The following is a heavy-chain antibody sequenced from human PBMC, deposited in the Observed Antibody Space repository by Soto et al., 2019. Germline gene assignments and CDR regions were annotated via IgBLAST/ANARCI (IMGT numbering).Heavy chain of an antibody. CDR3: ARAGSTTSQPSSAHNDAVDV. Sequence: QVQLVDSGGGLVQPGRSLRLSCAASGFNFNNYNLHWVRQAPGKGLEWVAVVCDGGRKKYYGDSVKGRFTISKDDSKTSVYMPKTTLRSEDTTNYSWARAGSTTSQPSSAHNDAVDVWGLGTTVTVSS. CDR1: GFNFNNYN. J-gene: IGHJ6*02. V-gene: IGHV3-30*03. D-gene: IGHD2-2*01. CDR2: VCDGGRKK.